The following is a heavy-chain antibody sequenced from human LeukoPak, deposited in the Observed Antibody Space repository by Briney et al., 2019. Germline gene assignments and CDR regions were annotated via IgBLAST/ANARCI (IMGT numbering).Heavy chain of an antibody. V-gene: IGHV1-2*02. CDR3: ARAMMVPRTVFNNWFDP. Sequence: ASVKVSCKASGYTFTGYYMHWVRQAPGQGLEWMGWINPNSGGTNYAQKFQGRVTMTRDTPISTAYMELSRLRSDDTAVYYCARAMMVPRTVFNNWFDPWGQGTLVTVSS. D-gene: IGHD3-22*01. CDR1: GYTFTGYY. CDR2: INPNSGGT. J-gene: IGHJ5*02.